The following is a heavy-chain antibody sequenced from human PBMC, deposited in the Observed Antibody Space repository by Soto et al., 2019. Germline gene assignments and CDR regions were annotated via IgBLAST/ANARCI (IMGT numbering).Heavy chain of an antibody. CDR1: GGSFSGYY. D-gene: IGHD2-15*01. CDR3: ASRSYCSGGSCYSPLVY. Sequence: SETLSLTCAVYGGSFSGYYWSWIRQPPGKGLEWIGEINHSESTNYNPSLKSRVTISVDTSKNQFSLKLSSVTAADTAVYYCASRSYCSGGSCYSPLVYWGQGTLVTVSS. CDR2: INHSEST. J-gene: IGHJ4*02. V-gene: IGHV4-34*01.